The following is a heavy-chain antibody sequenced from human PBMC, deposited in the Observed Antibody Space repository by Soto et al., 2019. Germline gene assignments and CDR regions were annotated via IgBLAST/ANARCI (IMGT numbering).Heavy chain of an antibody. CDR3: ARRYGSCFDY. Sequence: QVQLQESGPGLVKPSETLSLTCTVSGGSISSYYWSWIRQPPGKGLEWIGYIYYSGSTNYNPSLKGRVTISVDTSKNQFSLKLSSVTAADTGVYYCARRYGSCFDYWGQGTLVTVSS. D-gene: IGHD5-18*01. CDR1: GGSISSYY. V-gene: IGHV4-59*08. CDR2: IYYSGST. J-gene: IGHJ4*02.